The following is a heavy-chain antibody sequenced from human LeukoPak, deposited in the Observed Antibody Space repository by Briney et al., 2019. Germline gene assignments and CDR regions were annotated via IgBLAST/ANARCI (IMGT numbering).Heavy chain of an antibody. Sequence: GGSLRLSCAASRFSFSSYAMSWVRQAPGKGLEWVSAISGSGGTTYNADSVKDRFTISRDNSKNTLYLQMNSLRAEDTAVYYCAKASHLTGYYLPIDYWGHGTLVTVSS. CDR3: AKASHLTGYYLPIDY. CDR2: ISGSGGTT. D-gene: IGHD3-9*01. V-gene: IGHV3-23*01. J-gene: IGHJ4*01. CDR1: RFSFSSYA.